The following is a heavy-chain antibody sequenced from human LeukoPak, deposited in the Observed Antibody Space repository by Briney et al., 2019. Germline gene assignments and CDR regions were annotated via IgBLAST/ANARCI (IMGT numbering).Heavy chain of an antibody. Sequence: RASETLCLTCTVSGGSISSYHWSWIRQPPGKRLEWIGYTYYSGSTNYNPSLKSRVTISVDTSKNQFSLKLSSVTAADTAVYYCARWFGELPIRRGPLDIWGQGTMVTVSS. CDR3: ARWFGELPIRRGPLDI. CDR2: TYYSGST. CDR1: GGSISSYH. D-gene: IGHD3-10*01. V-gene: IGHV4-59*12. J-gene: IGHJ3*02.